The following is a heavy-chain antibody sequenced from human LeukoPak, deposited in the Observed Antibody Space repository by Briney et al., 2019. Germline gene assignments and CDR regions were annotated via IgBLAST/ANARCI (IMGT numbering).Heavy chain of an antibody. CDR3: ARGHEWAPNSSPGY. CDR1: GYTFTSYD. V-gene: IGHV1-8*01. Sequence: ASVKDSCKASGYTFTSYDIYWVRQAAGQGLEWMGWMNPNSGNTGYTQKFQGRVTMTRNTSISTAYMELSSLRSEDTALYYCARGHEWAPNSSPGYWGQGTLVTVSS. D-gene: IGHD6-19*01. J-gene: IGHJ4*02. CDR2: MNPNSGNT.